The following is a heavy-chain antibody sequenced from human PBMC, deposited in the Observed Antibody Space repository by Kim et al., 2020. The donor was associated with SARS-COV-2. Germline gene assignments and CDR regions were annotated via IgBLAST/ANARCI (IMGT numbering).Heavy chain of an antibody. CDR2: ISTYNGNT. J-gene: IGHJ4*02. D-gene: IGHD4-17*01. CDR3: ARDYGIRMTTALY. V-gene: IGHV1-18*04. CDR1: GYTFTSYG. Sequence: ASVKVSCKASGYTFTSYGISWVRQAPGQGLEWMGWISTYNGNTDYAQKFQGRVTMTTDTSTTTAYMELRSLRSDDTAVYYCARDYGIRMTTALYWGQGTLVIVSS.